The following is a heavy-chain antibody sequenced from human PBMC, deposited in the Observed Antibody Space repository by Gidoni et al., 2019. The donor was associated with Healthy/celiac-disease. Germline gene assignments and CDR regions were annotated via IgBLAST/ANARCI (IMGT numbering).Heavy chain of an antibody. J-gene: IGHJ5*02. Sequence: QVQLQQWGAGLLKPSETLSLTCAVYGGSFSGYYWNWIRQPPGKGLEWIGEINHSGSSNCNPSLKSRVTISVDTFKNQFSLRLSSVTAADTAVYYCARGGGYCSGGSCLWWFDPWGQGTLVTVSS. V-gene: IGHV4-34*01. CDR1: GGSFSGYY. CDR2: INHSGSS. CDR3: ARGGGYCSGGSCLWWFDP. D-gene: IGHD2-15*01.